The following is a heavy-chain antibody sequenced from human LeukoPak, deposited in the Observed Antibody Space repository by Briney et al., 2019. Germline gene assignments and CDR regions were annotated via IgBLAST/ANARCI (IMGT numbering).Heavy chain of an antibody. CDR3: ARDRQVNYYYYGMDV. CDR2: IYTSGST. Sequence: SQTLSLTCTVSGGSISSGSYYWSWIRQPAGKGLEWIGRIYTSGSTNYNPSLKSRVTISVDTSKNQFSLKLGSVTAADTAVYYCARDRQVNYYYYGMDVWGQGTTVTVSS. V-gene: IGHV4-61*02. J-gene: IGHJ6*02. CDR1: GGSISSGSYY. D-gene: IGHD3-10*01.